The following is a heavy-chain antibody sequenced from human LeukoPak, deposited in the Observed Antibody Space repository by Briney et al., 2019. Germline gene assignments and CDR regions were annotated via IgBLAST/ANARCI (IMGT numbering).Heavy chain of an antibody. CDR1: GFAFNSYT. V-gene: IGHV3-21*01. CDR3: ARVAQGATTENYYYYYMDV. CDR2: ITSRGTYI. Sequence: GGSLRLSCAASGFAFNSYTIKWVRQAPGKGLEWVSAITSRGTYIYNADSVKGRFTISRDNAENSAYLQMSSLRAVDTAVYYCARVAQGATTENYYYYYMDVWGKGTTVTVSS. D-gene: IGHD4-11*01. J-gene: IGHJ6*03.